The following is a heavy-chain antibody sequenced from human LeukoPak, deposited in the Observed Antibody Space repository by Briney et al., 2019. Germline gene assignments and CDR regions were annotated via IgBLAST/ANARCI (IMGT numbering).Heavy chain of an antibody. CDR3: AKEIYDSSGYFDY. D-gene: IGHD3-22*01. CDR1: GFTFSSYG. Sequence: VGSLRLSCAASGFTFSSYGMHWVRQAPGKGLEWVAFIRYDGSNKYYADSVKGRFTISRDNSKNTLYLQMNSLRAEDTAVYYCAKEIYDSSGYFDYWGQGTLVTVSS. V-gene: IGHV3-30*02. CDR2: IRYDGSNK. J-gene: IGHJ4*02.